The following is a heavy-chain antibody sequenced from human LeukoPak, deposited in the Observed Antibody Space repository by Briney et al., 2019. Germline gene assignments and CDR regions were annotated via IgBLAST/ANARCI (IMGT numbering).Heavy chain of an antibody. V-gene: IGHV3-20*04. CDR1: GFTFDDYG. J-gene: IGHJ4*02. CDR2: INWNGGST. Sequence: PGGSLRLSCASSGFTFDDYGMSWVRQAPGKGLGWVSGINWNGGSTGYADSVKGRFTISRDNAKNSLYLQMNSLRAEDTAVYYCASFSGSYHSFDYWGQGTLVTVSS. CDR3: ASFSGSYHSFDY. D-gene: IGHD1-26*01.